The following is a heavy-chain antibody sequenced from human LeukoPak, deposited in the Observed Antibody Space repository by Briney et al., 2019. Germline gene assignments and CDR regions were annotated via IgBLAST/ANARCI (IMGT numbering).Heavy chain of an antibody. CDR2: IYTSGST. D-gene: IGHD2-2*01. V-gene: IGHV4-4*07. CDR3: ARDSPIYCTSTSCSYDAFDI. J-gene: IGHJ3*02. CDR1: GGSISSYY. Sequence: SETLSLTCSVSGGSISSYYWSWIRQPAGKGLEWIGRIYTSGSTNYNPSLKSRVTMSIDTSKNQFSLKLSSVTAADTAMYYCARDSPIYCTSTSCSYDAFDIWGQGAMVTVSS.